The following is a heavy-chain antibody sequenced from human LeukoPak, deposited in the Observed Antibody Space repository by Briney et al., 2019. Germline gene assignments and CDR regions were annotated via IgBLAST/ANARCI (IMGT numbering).Heavy chain of an antibody. CDR2: IYYSGST. CDR3: ARTLEYSSSWYPSSDNWFDP. CDR1: GGSISSSSYY. V-gene: IGHV4-39*07. Sequence: PSETLSLTCTVSGGSISSSSYYWGWIRQPPGKGLEWIGSIYYSGSTYYNPSLKSRVTISVDTSKNQFSLKLSSVTAADTAVYYCARTLEYSSSWYPSSDNWFDPWGQGTLVTVSS. J-gene: IGHJ5*02. D-gene: IGHD6-13*01.